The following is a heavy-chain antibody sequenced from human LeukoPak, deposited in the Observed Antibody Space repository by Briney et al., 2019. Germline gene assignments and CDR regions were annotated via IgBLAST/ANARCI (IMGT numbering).Heavy chain of an antibody. Sequence: KPSETLSLTCAVYGGSFSGYYWSWIRQPPGKGLEWIGEINHSGSTNYNPSLKSRVTISVDTSKNQFSLKLSPVTAADTAVYYCAGGGISYDYVWGSYRPRAYYFDYWGQGTLVTVSS. CDR1: GGSFSGYY. CDR2: INHSGST. J-gene: IGHJ4*02. D-gene: IGHD3-16*02. V-gene: IGHV4-34*01. CDR3: AGGGISYDYVWGSYRPRAYYFDY.